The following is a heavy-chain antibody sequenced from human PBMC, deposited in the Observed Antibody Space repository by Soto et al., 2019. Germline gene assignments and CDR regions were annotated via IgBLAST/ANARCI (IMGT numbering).Heavy chain of an antibody. CDR1: GFTFGDYA. Sequence: GGSLRLSCSASGFTFGDYALTWFRQAPGKGLEWVGFIRSKAYGGSTDYAASVKGRFTISRDDSKSTAYLQLNSLKTEDTAVYYCTRDLAPPDWVLGYAHGMDVWGQGTSVTVSS. D-gene: IGHD5-12*01. CDR3: TRDLAPPDWVLGYAHGMDV. V-gene: IGHV3-49*03. CDR2: IRSKAYGGST. J-gene: IGHJ6*02.